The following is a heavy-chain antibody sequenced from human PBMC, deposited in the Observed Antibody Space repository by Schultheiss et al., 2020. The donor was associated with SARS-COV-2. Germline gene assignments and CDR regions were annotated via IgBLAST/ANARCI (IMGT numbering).Heavy chain of an antibody. CDR3: ARDNPFGSWENWYYFDY. J-gene: IGHJ4*02. CDR2: IYYSGST. V-gene: IGHV4-59*12. Sequence: SETLSLTCTVSGGSISSYYWSWIRQPPGKGLEWIGYIYYSGSTYYNPSLKSRVTISVDTSKNQFSLQLNSVTPEDTAVYYCARDNPFGSWENWYYFDYWGQGTLVTVSS. D-gene: IGHD6-13*01. CDR1: GGSISSYY.